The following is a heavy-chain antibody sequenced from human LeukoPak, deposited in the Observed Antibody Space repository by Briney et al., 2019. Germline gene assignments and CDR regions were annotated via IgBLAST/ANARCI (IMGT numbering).Heavy chain of an antibody. Sequence: GGSLRLSCAASGFTFSSYAMSWVRQAPGKGLEWVSAISGSGGSTYCADSVKGRFTISRDNSKSTLYLQMNSLRAEDTAVYYCAKDYYGCLDYWGQGTLVTVSS. V-gene: IGHV3-23*01. CDR1: GFTFSSYA. J-gene: IGHJ4*02. CDR3: AKDYYGCLDY. D-gene: IGHD3-10*01. CDR2: ISGSGGST.